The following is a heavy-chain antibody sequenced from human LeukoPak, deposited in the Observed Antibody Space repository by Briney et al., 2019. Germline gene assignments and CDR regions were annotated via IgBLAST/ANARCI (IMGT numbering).Heavy chain of an antibody. CDR2: ISAYNGNT. J-gene: IGHJ4*02. D-gene: IGHD1-26*01. Sequence: ASVKVSCKASGYTFTSYYMHWVRQAPGQGLEWMGWISAYNGNTNYAQKLQGRVTMTTDTSTSTAYMELRSLRSDDTAVYYCARDARVLGATTEDADYWGQGTLVTVSS. CDR3: ARDARVLGATTEDADY. CDR1: GYTFTSYY. V-gene: IGHV1-18*04.